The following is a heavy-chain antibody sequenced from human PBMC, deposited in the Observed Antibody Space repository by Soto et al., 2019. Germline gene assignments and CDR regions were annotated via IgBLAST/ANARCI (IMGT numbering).Heavy chain of an antibody. Sequence: PSETLSLTCAVYGGSFSGYNRSCISQHPGKGLEWIVEINHSGSTNYNPSLKSRVTISVDTSKNQFSLKLSSVTAADTAVYYCARDYGDYDYYYYYGMDVWGQGTTVTVSS. CDR1: GGSFSGYN. J-gene: IGHJ6*02. D-gene: IGHD4-17*01. V-gene: IGHV4-34*01. CDR3: ARDYGDYDYYYYYGMDV. CDR2: INHSGST.